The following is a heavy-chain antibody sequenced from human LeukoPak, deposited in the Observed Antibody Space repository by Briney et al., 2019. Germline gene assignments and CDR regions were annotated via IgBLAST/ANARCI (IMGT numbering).Heavy chain of an antibody. CDR3: ARHLNNCGDDCYIFDY. J-gene: IGHJ4*02. D-gene: IGHD2-21*01. CDR1: GGSISSYY. V-gene: IGHV4-59*08. CDR2: IYYSGST. Sequence: LETLSLTCTVSGGSISSYYWSWIRQPAGKGLEWMGYIYYSGSTNYNPSLKSRVTISVDTSKNQFSLRVSSVTAADTAVYYCARHLNNCGDDCYIFDYWGQGTLVTVSS.